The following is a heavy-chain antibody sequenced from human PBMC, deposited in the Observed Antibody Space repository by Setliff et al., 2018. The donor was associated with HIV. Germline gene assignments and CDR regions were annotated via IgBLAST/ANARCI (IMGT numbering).Heavy chain of an antibody. V-gene: IGHV1-18*01. CDR1: GYTSTSYG. CDR2: ISAYNGNT. CDR3: ARVWDWNYDLGY. J-gene: IGHJ4*02. D-gene: IGHD1-7*01. Sequence: ASVKVSCKASGYTSTSYGISWVRQAPGQGLEWMGWISAYNGNTNDAQKLQGRATMTRDTSTSTGYMELRSLRSDDTAVYYCARVWDWNYDLGYWGQGTLVTVSS.